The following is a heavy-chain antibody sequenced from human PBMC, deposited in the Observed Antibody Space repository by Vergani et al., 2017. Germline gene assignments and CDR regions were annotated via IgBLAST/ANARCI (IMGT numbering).Heavy chain of an antibody. Sequence: QVQLQQWGAGLLKPSETLSLTCAVYGGSFSGYYWSWIRQPPGKGLEWIGEINHSGSTYYNPSLKSRVTISVDTSKNQFSLKLSSVTAADTAVYYCARHAVSGGSCYRCWFDPWGQGTLVTVSS. CDR2: INHSGST. D-gene: IGHD2-15*01. CDR3: ARHAVSGGSCYRCWFDP. J-gene: IGHJ5*02. CDR1: GGSFSGYY. V-gene: IGHV4-34*01.